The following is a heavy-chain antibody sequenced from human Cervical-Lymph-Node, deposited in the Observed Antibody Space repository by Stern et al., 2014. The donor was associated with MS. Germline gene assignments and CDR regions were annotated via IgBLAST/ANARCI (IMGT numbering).Heavy chain of an antibody. CDR1: GGTFSSNA. Sequence: VQLEESGAEVKKPGSSVKVSCKVSGGTFSSNAISWVRQAPGQGLEWVGGIIPILGPANYAQRFQGRVTITADEATSTAYMELSNLRSEDTAVYYCATGGALPHYYYYAMDVWGQGTTVTVSS. CDR3: ATGGALPHYYYYAMDV. CDR2: IIPILGPA. V-gene: IGHV1-69*01. J-gene: IGHJ6*02. D-gene: IGHD3-10*01.